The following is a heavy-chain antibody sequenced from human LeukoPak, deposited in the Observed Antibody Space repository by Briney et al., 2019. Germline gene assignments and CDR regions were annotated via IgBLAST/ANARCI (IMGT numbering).Heavy chain of an antibody. D-gene: IGHD5-24*01. CDR1: GGSISSYY. CDR2: IYYSGST. V-gene: IGHV4-59*01. Sequence: PSETLSLTCTVSGGSISSYYWSWVRQPPGKGLEWIGYIYYSGSTNYNPSLKSRVTISVDTSKNQFSLKLSSVTAADTAVYYCARGRDGYNWYWFDPWGQGTLVTVSS. CDR3: ARGRDGYNWYWFDP. J-gene: IGHJ5*02.